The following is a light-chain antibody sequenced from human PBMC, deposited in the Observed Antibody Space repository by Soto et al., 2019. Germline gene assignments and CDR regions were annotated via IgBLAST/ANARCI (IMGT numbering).Light chain of an antibody. V-gene: IGKV3-15*01. CDR1: QSVKTF. CDR2: GAS. CDR3: QQYDKWPTWT. J-gene: IGKJ1*01. Sequence: EIVLTQSPATLSLSPGERSTLSLRASQSVKTFLVWYQQKPGQAPRLLIYGASTRAPSIPARFSGSGSGTDFTLTISSLQSEDFAVYYCQQYDKWPTWTFGQGTKVDIK.